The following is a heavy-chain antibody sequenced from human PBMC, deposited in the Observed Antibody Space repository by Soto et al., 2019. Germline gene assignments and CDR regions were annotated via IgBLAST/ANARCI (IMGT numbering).Heavy chain of an antibody. Sequence: TSETLSLTCTVSGGSISSSSYYWGWIRQPPGKGLEWIGSIYYSGSTYYNPSLKSRVTISVDTSKNQFSLKLSSVTAADTAVYYCARLMFLEWLLVSDDDDYWGQGTLVTVSS. V-gene: IGHV4-39*01. D-gene: IGHD3-3*01. CDR3: ARLMFLEWLLVSDDDDY. CDR1: GGSISSSSYY. CDR2: IYYSGST. J-gene: IGHJ4*02.